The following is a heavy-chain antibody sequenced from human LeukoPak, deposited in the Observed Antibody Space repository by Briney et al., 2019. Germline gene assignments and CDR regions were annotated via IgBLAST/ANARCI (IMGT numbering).Heavy chain of an antibody. Sequence: SQSLSLTCAVSGDSISYESYYWDWIRQAPGKGPEWIGNIYRGRTRLNPSLTSRVAISVDMSKSQVSLSLTSVTAADTAIYYCAGEGEYGDSYSWGQGALVIVSA. CDR3: AGEGEYGDSYS. CDR1: GDSISYESYY. CDR2: IYRGRT. V-gene: IGHV4-30-2*01. D-gene: IGHD2-21*01. J-gene: IGHJ5*02.